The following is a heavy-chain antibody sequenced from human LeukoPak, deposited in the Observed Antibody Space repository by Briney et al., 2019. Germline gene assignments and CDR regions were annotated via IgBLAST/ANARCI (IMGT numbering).Heavy chain of an antibody. J-gene: IGHJ5*02. D-gene: IGHD3-10*01. CDR2: ISGSGGST. V-gene: IGHV3-23*01. CDR1: GFTFTGYA. Sequence: GRSLRLSCAASGFTFTGYAMSWVRQAPGKGLEWVSAISGSGGSTYYADSVKGRFTISRDNSKNTLYLQMNSLRAEHTAIYYCAMRPAWFAELFGNNWFDPSGEGSLVTVYS. CDR3: AMRPAWFAELFGNNWFDP.